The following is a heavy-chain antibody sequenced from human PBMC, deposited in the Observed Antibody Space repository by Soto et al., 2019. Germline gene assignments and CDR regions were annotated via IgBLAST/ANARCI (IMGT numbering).Heavy chain of an antibody. Sequence: EVQLVESGGGLVQPGGSLRLSCAASGFTFINYWMHWVRQVPGKGLVWVSRINGDETYRNYADFAKGRFTISRDNAKNTVYLQMDGLSVEDTAVYYCVRDFTPAETPGDDFDYWGQGTLVTVSS. V-gene: IGHV3-74*01. CDR1: GFTFINYW. J-gene: IGHJ4*02. CDR2: INGDETYR. D-gene: IGHD2-15*01. CDR3: VRDFTPAETPGDDFDY.